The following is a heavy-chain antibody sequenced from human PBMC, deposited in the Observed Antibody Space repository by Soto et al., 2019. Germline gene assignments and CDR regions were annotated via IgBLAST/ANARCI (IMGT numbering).Heavy chain of an antibody. CDR3: ARARWYDAFDV. Sequence: NPSPPCPVSGFFISRGNYWGWVRKPPGKGLEWIGSIFHGGNTYYNPSLKSRVTISVDMSKNQFSLKLNSVTAADTAVYYCARARWYDAFDVWGQGTVVTVSS. J-gene: IGHJ3*01. V-gene: IGHV4-38-2*02. CDR1: GFFISRGNY. CDR2: IFHGGNT. D-gene: IGHD2-15*01.